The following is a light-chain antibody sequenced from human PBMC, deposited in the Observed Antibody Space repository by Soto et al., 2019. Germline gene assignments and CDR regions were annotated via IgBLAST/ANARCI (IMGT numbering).Light chain of an antibody. CDR2: WAS. V-gene: IGKV4-1*01. Sequence: IVMTQSPDSLAVSLGERATINCKSSQSVLSTSNNKNFLAWFQQKPGQPPKPLIYWASSRESGVPDRFSGSGSGTDFTLTISSLQAEDAAVYYCQQYYNAPITFGQGTRLEI. CDR1: QSVLSTSNNKNF. CDR3: QQYYNAPIT. J-gene: IGKJ5*01.